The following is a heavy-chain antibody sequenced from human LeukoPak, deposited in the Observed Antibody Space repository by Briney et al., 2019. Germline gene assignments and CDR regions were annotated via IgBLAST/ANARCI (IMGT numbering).Heavy chain of an antibody. D-gene: IGHD3-22*01. CDR3: ARVPRGLHGYFDP. V-gene: IGHV1-69*04. CDR2: IIPILGIA. CDR1: GGTFSSYA. Sequence: SVKVSCKASGGTFSSYAISWVRQAPGQGLEWMGRIIPILGIANYAQKFQGRVTITADKSTSTAYMELSSLRSEDTAVYYCARVPRGLHGYFDPWGQGTLVSVSS. J-gene: IGHJ5*02.